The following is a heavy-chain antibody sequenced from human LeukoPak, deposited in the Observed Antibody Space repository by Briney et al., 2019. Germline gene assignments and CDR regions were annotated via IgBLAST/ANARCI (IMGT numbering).Heavy chain of an antibody. CDR3: AKDPSLSYDSSGYYYHY. V-gene: IGHV3-23*01. D-gene: IGHD3-22*01. CDR1: GFTFSSYA. J-gene: IGHJ4*02. Sequence: PGGSLRLSCAASGFTFSSYAMSWVRRAPGKGLEWVSGISGSGGNTYYADSVKGRFTISRDNSKNTLYLQMNSLRAEDTAVYYCAKDPSLSYDSSGYYYHYWGQGTLVTVSS. CDR2: ISGSGGNT.